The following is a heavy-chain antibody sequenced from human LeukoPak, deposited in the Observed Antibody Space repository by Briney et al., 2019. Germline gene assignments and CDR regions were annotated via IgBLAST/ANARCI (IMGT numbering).Heavy chain of an antibody. D-gene: IGHD5-18*01. CDR3: GGGYSYGYVDY. V-gene: IGHV4-4*07. CDR1: GDSIRSYY. CDR2: IQASGST. J-gene: IGHJ4*02. Sequence: SETLSLTCTVSGDSIRSYYWNWIRQPAGKGLEWIGRIQASGSTNDNPSLKSRIIMSIDTSKNQFSLKLSSVTAADTAVYYCGGGYSYGYVDYWGQGTLVTVSS.